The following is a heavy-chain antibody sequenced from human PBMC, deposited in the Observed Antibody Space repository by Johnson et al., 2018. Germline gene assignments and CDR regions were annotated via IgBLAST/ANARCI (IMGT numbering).Heavy chain of an antibody. Sequence: QVQLQESGPGLVKTSETLSLTCTVSGGSVSRYYWSWVRQSPGKVLEWIGYMYYNKSTDHNPSLKSRVTISVDTSKNQFSLKLSSVTAADTALYFFARLIGGSYFDPWGQGTLVTVSS. D-gene: IGHD1-26*01. V-gene: IGHV4-59*02. CDR3: ARLIGGSYFDP. J-gene: IGHJ5*02. CDR1: GGSVSRYY. CDR2: MYYNKST.